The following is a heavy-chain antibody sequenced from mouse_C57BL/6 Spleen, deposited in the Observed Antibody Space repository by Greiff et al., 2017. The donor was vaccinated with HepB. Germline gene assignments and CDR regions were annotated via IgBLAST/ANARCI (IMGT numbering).Heavy chain of an antibody. J-gene: IGHJ1*03. CDR3: TVDIRGYFDV. Sequence: EVQLQESGGGLVQPGGSMKLSCVASGFTFSNYWMNWVRQSPEKGLEWVAQIRLKSDNYATHYAESVKGRFTISRDDSKSSVYLQMNNLRAEDTGIYYCTVDIRGYFDVWGTGTTVTVSS. CDR2: IRLKSDNYAT. V-gene: IGHV6-3*01. CDR1: GFTFSNYW.